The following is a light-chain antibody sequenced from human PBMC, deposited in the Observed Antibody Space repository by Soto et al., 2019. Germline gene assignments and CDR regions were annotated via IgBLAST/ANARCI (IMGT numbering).Light chain of an antibody. Sequence: DIQMTQSPSTLSASVGDSVTITCRASQNVNNWVAWYQQKPGKAPRFLIYDASSLESGVPSRFSGSGSGTDFTLTISSLQPDDFATYYCQRYNTYSRTLGQGTKVEIK. V-gene: IGKV1-5*01. J-gene: IGKJ1*01. CDR3: QRYNTYSRT. CDR2: DAS. CDR1: QNVNNW.